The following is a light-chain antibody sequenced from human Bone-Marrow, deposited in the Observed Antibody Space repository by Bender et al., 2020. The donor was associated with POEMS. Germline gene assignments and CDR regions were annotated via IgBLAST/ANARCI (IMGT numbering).Light chain of an antibody. Sequence: QSVLTQPAAVSGSPGQSITISCTGTTSNVGDYDHVSWYQHHPGKAPKLIIYDVTQRPSGVPDRFSASKSGNTASLTISGLQVDDESDYYCCSYSGSYTWVFGGGTKVTVL. V-gene: IGLV2-11*01. CDR2: DVT. J-gene: IGLJ3*02. CDR3: CSYSGSYTWV. CDR1: TSNVGDYDH.